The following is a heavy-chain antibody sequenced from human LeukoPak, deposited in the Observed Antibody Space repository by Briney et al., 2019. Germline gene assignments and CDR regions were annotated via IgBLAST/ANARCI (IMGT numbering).Heavy chain of an antibody. V-gene: IGHV3-23*01. CDR3: ARVKRGYSYGSGDY. Sequence: GGSLRLSCAVSGFAFGSEAMSWVRQSPARGLEWVASISPAGGTTYYADSVKGRFTISRDNAKNSLYLQMNSLRAEDTAVYYCARVKRGYSYGSGDYWGQGTLVTVSS. CDR1: GFAFGSEA. CDR2: ISPAGGTT. J-gene: IGHJ4*02. D-gene: IGHD5-18*01.